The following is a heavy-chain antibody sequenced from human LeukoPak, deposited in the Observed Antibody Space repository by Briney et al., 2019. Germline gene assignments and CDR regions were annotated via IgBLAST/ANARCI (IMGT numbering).Heavy chain of an antibody. V-gene: IGHV4-4*07. J-gene: IGHJ6*02. CDR2: IYTSGST. CDR3: AVTMIRGVSGLDV. CDR1: GGSISSYY. D-gene: IGHD3-10*01. Sequence: SETLSLTCTVSGGSISSYYWSWIRQPAGKGLEWIGRIYTSGSTNYNPSLKSRVTMSVDMSKNQFSLKLSSVTAADTAVYYCAVTMIRGVSGLDVLGQGTTVTVSS.